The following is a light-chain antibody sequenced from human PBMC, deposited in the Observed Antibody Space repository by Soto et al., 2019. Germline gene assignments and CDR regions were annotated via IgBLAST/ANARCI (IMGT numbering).Light chain of an antibody. Sequence: QSVLTQPRSVSAAPGQKVTISCSGSSSNIGNNYVSWYQQLPGTAPKLLIYDNNERPSGIPDRFSGSKSGTSATLGITGLQTGDEADYYCGTWDSSPTAGVFGTATKVTVL. V-gene: IGLV1-51*01. CDR3: GTWDSSPTAGV. CDR1: SSNIGNNY. CDR2: DNN. J-gene: IGLJ1*01.